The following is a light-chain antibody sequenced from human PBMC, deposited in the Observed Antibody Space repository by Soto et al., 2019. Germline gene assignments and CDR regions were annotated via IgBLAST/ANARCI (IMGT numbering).Light chain of an antibody. CDR2: GAS. J-gene: IGKJ4*01. V-gene: IGKV3-20*01. Sequence: EIVLKQSPGTLSLSPGERATLSCRASQSVSSNHLAWYQQKPGQAPRLLIYGASTRASGIPDRFSGSGSGTDFTLTISRLEPEDLAVYYCQRDGISPLTFGGGTKVDIK. CDR1: QSVSSNH. CDR3: QRDGISPLT.